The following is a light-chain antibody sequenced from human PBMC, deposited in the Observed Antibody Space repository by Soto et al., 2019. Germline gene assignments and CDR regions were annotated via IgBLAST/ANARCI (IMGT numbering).Light chain of an antibody. CDR2: DVS. V-gene: IGLV2-14*01. CDR3: SSYTTSSTNVV. J-gene: IGLJ2*01. CDR1: SSDVGSYNY. Sequence: QSALTQPASVSGSPGQSITISCTGTSSDVGSYNYVSWYQQYPGKAPKLMIYDVSNRPSGVSYRFSGSKSGNTASLTISGLQAEDEADYYWSSYTTSSTNVVFGGRTQLTVL.